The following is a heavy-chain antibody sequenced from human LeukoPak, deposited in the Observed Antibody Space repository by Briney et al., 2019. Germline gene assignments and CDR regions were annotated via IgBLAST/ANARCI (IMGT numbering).Heavy chain of an antibody. D-gene: IGHD2-8*01. CDR3: ARVGDSNGATFYRYFDY. J-gene: IGHJ4*02. CDR1: GFTFNNYY. CDR2: ISSSSSTI. Sequence: PGGSLRLSCAASGFTFNNYYMNWVRQAPGKGLEWVSYISSSSSTIYYADSVKGRFTISRDNAKNSLYLQMNTLRAEDTAVYHCARVGDSNGATFYRYFDYWGQGTLVTVSS. V-gene: IGHV3-48*04.